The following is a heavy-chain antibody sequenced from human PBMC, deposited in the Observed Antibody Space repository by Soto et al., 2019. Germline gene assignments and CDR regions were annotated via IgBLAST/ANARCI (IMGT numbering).Heavy chain of an antibody. J-gene: IGHJ6*02. V-gene: IGHV3-21*01. CDR2: ISSSSSYI. CDR1: GFTFSSYI. D-gene: IGHD3-3*01. Sequence: GVFLKLFFAASGFTFSSYIMNWVRQALGQGLEWVASISSSSSYIYYADSVNGRFTISRDHAQNSTYVQMNSRRAEEKAVHYCARLAAIFVVVPYYYHYYYGMDVWGQGT. CDR3: ARLAAIFVVVPYYYHYYYGMDV.